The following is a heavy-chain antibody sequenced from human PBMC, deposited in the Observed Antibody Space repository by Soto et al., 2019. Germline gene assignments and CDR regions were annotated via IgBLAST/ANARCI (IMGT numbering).Heavy chain of an antibody. V-gene: IGHV3-48*02. CDR3: ARDARNADYDY. CDR1: GFTFSIHA. D-gene: IGHD3-16*01. Sequence: EVQLVESGGGLVQPGGSLRLSCEVSGFTFSIHAMNWVRQATGKGLEWFEYIHGTRSIIYFADPVKGRFTISRENAKNSLFLQMDSLRDEDSAVYYCARDARNADYDYWGQGTLVTVSS. CDR2: IHGTRSII. J-gene: IGHJ4*02.